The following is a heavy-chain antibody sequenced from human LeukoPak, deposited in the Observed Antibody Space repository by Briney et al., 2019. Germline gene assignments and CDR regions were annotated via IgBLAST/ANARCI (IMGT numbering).Heavy chain of an antibody. J-gene: IGHJ4*02. CDR2: INWNGGST. Sequence: GGSLRLSCAASGFTFDDYGMSWVRQAPGKGLEWVSGINWNGGSTGYADSVKGRFTISRDNARNSLYLQMNSLRAEDTALYYCARQSHYDFWSGYYTYYFDYWGQGTLVTVSS. CDR1: GFTFDDYG. CDR3: ARQSHYDFWSGYYTYYFDY. D-gene: IGHD3-3*01. V-gene: IGHV3-20*04.